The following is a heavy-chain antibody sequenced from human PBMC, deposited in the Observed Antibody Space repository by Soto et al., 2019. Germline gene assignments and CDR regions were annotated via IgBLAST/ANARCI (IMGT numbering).Heavy chain of an antibody. CDR1: GVSISSGGYY. CDR2: IYNSGNT. V-gene: IGHV4-31*03. Sequence: ASETLSLSSSVSGVSISSGGYYWSWIRQHPGKGLEWIGYIYNSGNTYYNPSLKSRVTISVDTSTNQFSLKLSSVTATDTAMYYCARVGISSSDAFDIWGHGTMVTVSS. J-gene: IGHJ3*02. D-gene: IGHD6-6*01. CDR3: ARVGISSSDAFDI.